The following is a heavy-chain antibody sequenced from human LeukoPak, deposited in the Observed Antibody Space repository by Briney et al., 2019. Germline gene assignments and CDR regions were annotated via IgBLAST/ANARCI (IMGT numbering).Heavy chain of an antibody. J-gene: IGHJ4*02. CDR3: AKDRVAYYYDYFDY. CDR2: IKEDGSEK. Sequence: PGGSLRLSCAASGFTFSSFWMNWVRQAPGKGLEWVANIKEDGSEKYYVDSVKGRFTISRDNAKNSLYLQMNSLRAEDTAVYYCAKDRVAYYYDYFDYWGQGILVTVSS. CDR1: GFTFSSFW. V-gene: IGHV3-7*03. D-gene: IGHD3-10*01.